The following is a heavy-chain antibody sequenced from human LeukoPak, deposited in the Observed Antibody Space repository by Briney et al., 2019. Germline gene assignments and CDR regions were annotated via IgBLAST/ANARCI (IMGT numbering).Heavy chain of an antibody. Sequence: PGGSLRLSCAASGFTFSSYWMHWVRQAPGAGLVWVSRINSDGSSTSYADSVKGRFTISRDNAKNTLYLQMNSLRAEDTAVYYCAREESDGGYVFNYFDYWGQGTLVTVSS. D-gene: IGHD5-12*01. CDR1: GFTFSSYW. CDR2: INSDGSST. V-gene: IGHV3-74*01. CDR3: AREESDGGYVFNYFDY. J-gene: IGHJ4*02.